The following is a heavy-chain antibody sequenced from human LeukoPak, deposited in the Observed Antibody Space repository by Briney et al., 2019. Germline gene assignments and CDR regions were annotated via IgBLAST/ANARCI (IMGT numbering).Heavy chain of an antibody. D-gene: IGHD3-22*01. CDR3: ARGGYYYDSSGYYYVAFDI. V-gene: IGHV1-8*03. CDR2: MNPNSGNT. Sequence: ASVKVSCKASGYTFTSYDINWVRQAPGQGLEWMGWMNPNSGNTGYAQKFQGRVTITRNTSISTAYMELSRLRSEDTAVYYCARGGYYYDSSGYYYVAFDIWGQGTMVTVSS. CDR1: GYTFTSYD. J-gene: IGHJ3*02.